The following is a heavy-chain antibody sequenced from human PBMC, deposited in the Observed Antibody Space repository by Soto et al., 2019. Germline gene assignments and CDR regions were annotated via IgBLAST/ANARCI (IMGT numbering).Heavy chain of an antibody. CDR2: MTSQAGGGTL. J-gene: IGHJ4*02. D-gene: IGHD6-25*01. V-gene: IGHV3-15*01. CDR3: TTDSGYRRSPLYFDY. Sequence: EVQLVESGGGLVKPGGSLRLSCAASGFTFSNAWMTWVRQXPGXGXXXXXRMTSQAGGGTLDCAATVRGRFPVSREDSETTLDLQINRMRTEDTAVYYCTTDSGYRRSPLYFDYWGQGTQVTVSS. CDR1: GFTFSNAW.